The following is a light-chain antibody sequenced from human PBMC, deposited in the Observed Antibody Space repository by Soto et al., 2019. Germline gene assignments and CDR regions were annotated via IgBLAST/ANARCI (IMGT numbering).Light chain of an antibody. CDR2: DAS. J-gene: IGKJ1*01. CDR1: QSVSTW. CDR3: QQYSEWPRT. V-gene: IGKV1-5*01. Sequence: DIQMTQSPSTLSASVGDTVTITCRASQSVSTWLAWYQQKPGRAPQLLIYDASRLKTGVPSRFSGSGSGTEFTLTITSLESEDFAVYYCQQYSEWPRTFGQGTKVDIK.